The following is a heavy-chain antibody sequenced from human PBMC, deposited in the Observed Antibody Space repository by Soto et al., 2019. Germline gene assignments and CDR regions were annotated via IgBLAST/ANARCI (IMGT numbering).Heavy chain of an antibody. V-gene: IGHV4-39*01. D-gene: IGHD2-15*01. CDR3: GKVLIGATRHTDVDS. CDR1: GVSLNSGHYY. J-gene: IGHJ4*02. CDR2: IYYDEST. Sequence: SETLSLTCTVSGVSLNSGHYYWIWIRQSPGKGLAWIASIYYDESTYYNPSLKSRVTISTDKPKNQFSLTLKSVTAADTAVYYCGKVLIGATRHTDVDSWGQGALVTVSS.